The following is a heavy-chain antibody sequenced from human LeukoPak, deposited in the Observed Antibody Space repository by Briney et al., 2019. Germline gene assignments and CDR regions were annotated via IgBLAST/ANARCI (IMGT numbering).Heavy chain of an antibody. CDR2: ISRNGDST. CDR1: GFTFSNFA. J-gene: IGHJ4*02. V-gene: IGHV3-64D*06. Sequence: GGSLRLSCSASGFTFSNFAMHWVRQAPGKGLEYVSAISRNGDSTYYADSVKGRFTISRDNSKNTLYLQMSSLSTEDTAVYYCVNQISGWVYWGQGTLVTVSS. CDR3: VNQISGWVY. D-gene: IGHD6-19*01.